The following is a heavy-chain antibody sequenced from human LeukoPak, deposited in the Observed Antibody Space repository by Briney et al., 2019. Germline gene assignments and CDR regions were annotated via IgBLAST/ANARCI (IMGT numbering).Heavy chain of an antibody. J-gene: IGHJ3*02. Sequence: GGSLRLSCAASGFTFSSYEMNCVRQAPGKGLEWVANIKQDGSEKYYVDSVKGRFTISRDNAKNSLYLQMNSLRAEDTAVYYCARARGHYGRFGELLAFDIWGQGTMVTVSS. CDR1: GFTFSSYE. CDR3: ARARGHYGRFGELLAFDI. CDR2: IKQDGSEK. V-gene: IGHV3-7*01. D-gene: IGHD3-10*01.